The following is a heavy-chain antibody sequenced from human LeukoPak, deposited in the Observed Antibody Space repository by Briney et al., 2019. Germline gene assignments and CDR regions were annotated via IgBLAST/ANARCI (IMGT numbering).Heavy chain of an antibody. Sequence: SETLSLTCTVSGGSISSYYWSWIRQPPGKGLEWIGYIYYSGSTNYNPSLKSRVTISVDTSKNQFSLKLSSVTAADTAVYYCARGGTAAAGVIFFDYWGQGTLVTVSS. CDR3: ARGGTAAAGVIFFDY. CDR2: IYYSGST. V-gene: IGHV4-59*01. CDR1: GGSISSYY. J-gene: IGHJ4*02. D-gene: IGHD6-13*01.